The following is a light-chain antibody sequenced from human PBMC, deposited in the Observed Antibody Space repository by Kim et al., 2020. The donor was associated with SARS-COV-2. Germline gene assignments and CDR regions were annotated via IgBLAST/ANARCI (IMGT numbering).Light chain of an antibody. CDR2: WAS. CDR1: QCVLYNSNNKNY. CDR3: EQFYSTPQA. J-gene: IGKJ1*01. V-gene: IGKV4-1*01. Sequence: DIVMIQSPVSLAVSLGERATNNCKSSQCVLYNSNNKNYLAWYQQKPGQPPKLLIYWASTRESGVPGRFSGSGSGTGFTLTVSSLQAEDVDGYYCEQFYSTPQAFGQGTKVDIK.